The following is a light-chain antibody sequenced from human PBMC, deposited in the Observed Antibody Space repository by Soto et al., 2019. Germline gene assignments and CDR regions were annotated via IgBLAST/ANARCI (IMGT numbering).Light chain of an antibody. CDR2: EVT. V-gene: IGLV2-8*01. J-gene: IGLJ2*01. CDR3: ISYAGSDNFEV. Sequence: QSVLTQPPSASGSPGQSVTISCTGTRSDVGDYNYVSWYQQHPGKAPKLLIYEVTKRPSGVPDRFSGSKSANTASLTVSGLQAEDEADYYCISYAGSDNFEVFGGGTKLTVL. CDR1: RSDVGDYNY.